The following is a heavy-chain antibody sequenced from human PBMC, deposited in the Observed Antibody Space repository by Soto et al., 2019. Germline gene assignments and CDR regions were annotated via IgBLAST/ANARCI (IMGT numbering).Heavy chain of an antibody. CDR1: GFTFSSYW. D-gene: IGHD1-26*01. CDR2: INTDGTSP. V-gene: IGHV3-74*03. J-gene: IGHJ6*03. CDR3: ARRWEYFYMDV. Sequence: EVQLVESGGALVQPGGSLRLSCAASGFTFSSYWMHWVRQAPGKGLVWVSRINTDGTSPKYADSVKGRFTISRDKAKNTLYLQMKSLSYEDTAVYYWARRWEYFYMDVWGKGTTVTFSS.